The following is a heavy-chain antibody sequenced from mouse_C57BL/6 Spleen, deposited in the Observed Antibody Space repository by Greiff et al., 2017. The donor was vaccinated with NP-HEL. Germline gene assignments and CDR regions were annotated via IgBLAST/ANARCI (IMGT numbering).Heavy chain of an antibody. D-gene: IGHD2-5*01. Sequence: VQLKQSGAELVRPGASVKLSCTASGFNIKDDYMHWVKQRPEQGLEWIGWIDPENGDTEYASKFQGKATITEDTSSNTAYLQPSSLTSEDTAVYDCTTLSSNYGAYWGQGTLVTVSA. CDR2: IDPENGDT. J-gene: IGHJ3*01. CDR1: GFNIKDDY. CDR3: TTLSSNYGAY. V-gene: IGHV14-4*01.